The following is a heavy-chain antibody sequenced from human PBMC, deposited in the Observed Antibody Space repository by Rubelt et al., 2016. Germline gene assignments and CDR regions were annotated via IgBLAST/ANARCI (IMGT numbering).Heavy chain of an antibody. V-gene: IGHV4-34*01. CDR1: GGSFSGYY. CDR2: INHSGST. Sequence: VQLQQWGAGLLKPSETLSLTCAVYGGSFSGYYWSWIRQPPGKGLEWIGEINHSGSTNYNPSLKSRVTISVDTSKNQFPLKLSSVTAADTPAYYCARQKPAYYYVSSGYYPRAFDIWGQGTMVTVSS. D-gene: IGHD3-22*01. CDR3: ARQKPAYYYVSSGYYPRAFDI. J-gene: IGHJ3*02.